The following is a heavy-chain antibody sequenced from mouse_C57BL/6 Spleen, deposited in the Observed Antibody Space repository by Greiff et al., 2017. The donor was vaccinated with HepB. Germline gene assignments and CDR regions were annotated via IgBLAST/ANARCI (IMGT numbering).Heavy chain of an antibody. CDR1: GYTFTDYN. CDR2: INPNNGGT. J-gene: IGHJ3*01. Sequence: EVQLQQSGPELVKPGASVKIPCKASGYTFTDYNMDWVKPSHGKSLEWIGDINPNNGGTIYNQKFKGTSTLTVDKSSSTAYMELRSLTSADTAVYYCARSDYYGSKEFAYWGQGTLVTVSA. CDR3: ARSDYYGSKEFAY. V-gene: IGHV1-18*01. D-gene: IGHD1-1*01.